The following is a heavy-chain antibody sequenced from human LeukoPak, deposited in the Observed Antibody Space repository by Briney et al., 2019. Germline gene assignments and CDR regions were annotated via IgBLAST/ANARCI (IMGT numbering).Heavy chain of an antibody. Sequence: ASVNVSCKASGYTFTSNYIHWVRQAPGQGLEWMGMIYPRDGSTSYAQKFQGRVTVTRDASTSTVHMELSGLRSEDTAVYYCARDQEGFDYWGQGTLVTVSS. CDR1: GYTFTSNY. V-gene: IGHV1-46*01. CDR3: ARDQEGFDY. CDR2: IYPRDGST. J-gene: IGHJ4*02.